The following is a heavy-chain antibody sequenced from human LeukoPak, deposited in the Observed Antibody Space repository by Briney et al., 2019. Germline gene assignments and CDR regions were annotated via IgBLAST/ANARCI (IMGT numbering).Heavy chain of an antibody. CDR3: AKDTYPRYFDY. Sequence: GGSLRLSCAASGFTFSSYAMTWVRQAPGKGLGWVSGISVGGGATFYASSVKGRFFISRDNSKNMLSLQMNSLRAEDTAVYYCAKDTYPRYFDYWGQGTLVTVSS. J-gene: IGHJ4*02. D-gene: IGHD2/OR15-2a*01. CDR2: ISVGGGAT. V-gene: IGHV3-23*01. CDR1: GFTFSSYA.